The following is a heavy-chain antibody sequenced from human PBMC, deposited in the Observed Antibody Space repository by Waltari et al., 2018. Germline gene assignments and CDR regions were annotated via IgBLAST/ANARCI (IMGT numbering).Heavy chain of an antibody. V-gene: IGHV4-59*01. J-gene: IGHJ4*02. CDR2: IEYRRGT. D-gene: IGHD6-13*01. CDR3: ARFSSSSYYFDC. Sequence: QVQLQESGPGLVKPSETLSLTCTVSGGSISSYYWSWIRQPPGKGLEGVRYIEYRRGTNYKPALRGRDSISVETSKNQFSLKLSSVAAADTGVYYCARFSSSSYYFDCWGQGTLVTVSS. CDR1: GGSISSYY.